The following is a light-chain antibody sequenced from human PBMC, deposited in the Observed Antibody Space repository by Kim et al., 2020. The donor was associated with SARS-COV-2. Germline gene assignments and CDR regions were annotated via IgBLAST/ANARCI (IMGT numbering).Light chain of an antibody. CDR3: QQYSSLWT. CDR2: KAS. V-gene: IGKV1-5*03. J-gene: IGKJ1*01. Sequence: DIQMTQSPSTLSASVGDRVTITCRASQSISSWSAWYQQKPGKAPKLLIYKASSLESGVPSRFSGSGSGTEFTLTISSLQPDDFATYYYQQYSSLWTFGQGTKVDIK. CDR1: QSISSW.